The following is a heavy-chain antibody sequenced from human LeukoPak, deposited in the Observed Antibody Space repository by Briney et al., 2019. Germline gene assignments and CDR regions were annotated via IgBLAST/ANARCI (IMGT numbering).Heavy chain of an antibody. Sequence: SETLSLTCAVYGGSFSGYYWSWIRQPPGKGLEWIGEINHSGGTNYNPSLKSRVTISVDTSKNQFSLKLSSVTAADTAVYYCARGKGGFGVWGQGTLVAVSS. D-gene: IGHD3-10*01. V-gene: IGHV4-34*01. J-gene: IGHJ4*02. CDR1: GGSFSGYY. CDR2: INHSGGT. CDR3: ARGKGGFGV.